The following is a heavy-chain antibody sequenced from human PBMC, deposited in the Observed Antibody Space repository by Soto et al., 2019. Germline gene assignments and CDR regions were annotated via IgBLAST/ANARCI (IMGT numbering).Heavy chain of an antibody. D-gene: IGHD1-26*01. V-gene: IGHV3-23*01. J-gene: IGHJ1*01. CDR2: ISGSGGST. CDR1: GFTFSSYA. Sequence: EVQLLESGGGLVQPGGSLRLSCAASGFTFSSYAMRWVRQAPVKGLEWVSAISGSGGSTYYADSVTGRFTTSSDNSKISLSPQITCLISELTALYYCATRRSRRYYAYWCQCTLVTVSS. CDR3: ATRRSRRYYAY.